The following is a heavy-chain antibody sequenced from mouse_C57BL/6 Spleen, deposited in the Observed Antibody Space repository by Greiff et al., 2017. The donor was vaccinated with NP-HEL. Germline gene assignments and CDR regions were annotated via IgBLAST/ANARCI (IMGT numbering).Heavy chain of an antibody. CDR1: GFNIKDDY. Sequence: EVKLMESGAELVRPGASVKLSCTASGFNIKDDYMHWVKQRPEQGLEWIGWIDPENGDTEYASKFQGKATITADTSSNTAYLQLSSLTSEDTAVYYCTTSYYGSSYWYFDVWGTGTTVTVSS. J-gene: IGHJ1*03. CDR2: IDPENGDT. CDR3: TTSYYGSSYWYFDV. V-gene: IGHV14-4*01. D-gene: IGHD1-1*01.